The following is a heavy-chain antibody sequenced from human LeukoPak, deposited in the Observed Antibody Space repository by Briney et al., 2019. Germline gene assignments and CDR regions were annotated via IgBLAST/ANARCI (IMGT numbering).Heavy chain of an antibody. D-gene: IGHD6-13*01. CDR2: IYIGGST. J-gene: IGHJ4*02. CDR1: GLTVSSNY. V-gene: IGHV3-66*01. CDR3: ARRRGQQLVPPDY. Sequence: GGSLRLSCAASGLTVSSNYMTWVRQAPGKGLEWVSIIYIGGSTHYADSVKGRFTISRDNSKNTLYLQMNSLRAEDTAVYYCARRRGQQLVPPDYWGQGTLVTVSS.